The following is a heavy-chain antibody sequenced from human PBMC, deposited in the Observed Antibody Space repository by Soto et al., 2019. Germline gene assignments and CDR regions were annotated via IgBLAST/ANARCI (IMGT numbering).Heavy chain of an antibody. Sequence: SVKVSCKASGFTFSKSAVQWVRQARGQRLEWIGWIVVGTGNTNYAQKFQERVTFTRDMSTSTVYMELSGLRSEDTAVYYCAADPPLGYCTSTSCQMNWFDPWG. CDR3: AADPPLGYCTSTSCQMNWFDP. J-gene: IGHJ5*02. CDR2: IVVGTGNT. CDR1: GFTFSKSA. D-gene: IGHD2-2*01. V-gene: IGHV1-58*01.